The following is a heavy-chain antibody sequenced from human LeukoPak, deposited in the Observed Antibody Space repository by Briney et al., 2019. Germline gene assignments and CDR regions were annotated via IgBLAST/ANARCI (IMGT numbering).Heavy chain of an antibody. D-gene: IGHD5-12*01. CDR2: FNPEHTET. Sequence: ASVTVSCKVSVYSLSDLSLQWVRQAPGQGLEWMGGFNPEHTETIYSQKFQGRVTLTEDTSTDTAYMELSSLRSEDTAMYFCAQQKAGYSGSPSWFDPWGQGTLVTVSS. CDR3: AQQKAGYSGSPSWFDP. CDR1: VYSLSDLS. J-gene: IGHJ5*02. V-gene: IGHV1-24*01.